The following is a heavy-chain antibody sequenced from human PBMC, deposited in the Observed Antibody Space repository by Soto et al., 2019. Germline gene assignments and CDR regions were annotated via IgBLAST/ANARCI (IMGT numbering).Heavy chain of an antibody. D-gene: IGHD5-12*01. CDR3: ARDPTIGGYTIHFDY. Sequence: QVQLVESRGGLVQPGRSLRLSCAASGFTFRSYALHWVRQAPGKGLEWVAVISYDGSNKYYADSVKGRFTISRDNSKNTLYLQMNSLTAEDTAVYYCARDPTIGGYTIHFDYWGQGTLVTVSS. J-gene: IGHJ4*02. CDR2: ISYDGSNK. V-gene: IGHV3-30-3*01. CDR1: GFTFRSYA.